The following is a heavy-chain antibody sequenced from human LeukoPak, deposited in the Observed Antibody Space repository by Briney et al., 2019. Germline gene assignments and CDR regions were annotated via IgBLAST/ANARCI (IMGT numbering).Heavy chain of an antibody. V-gene: IGHV5-51*01. Sequence: GESLKISCKGSGYSFTSYWIGWVRQMPGKGLEWMGIIYPGDSDTRYSPSFQGQVTISADKSISTAYLQWSSLKASDTAMYYCASSYGSGSYYSSLDCWGQGTLVTVSS. D-gene: IGHD3-10*01. CDR2: IYPGDSDT. J-gene: IGHJ4*02. CDR3: ASSYGSGSYYSSLDC. CDR1: GYSFTSYW.